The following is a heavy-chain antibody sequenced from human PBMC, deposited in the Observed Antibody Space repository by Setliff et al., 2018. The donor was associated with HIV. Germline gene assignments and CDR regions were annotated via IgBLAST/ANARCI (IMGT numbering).Heavy chain of an antibody. CDR2: IYNSGRA. CDR1: GYSINDGYH. V-gene: IGHV4-38-2*02. J-gene: IGHJ4*01. CDR3: VRDRALRFSQSPSLHYFDV. Sequence: SETLSLTCLVFGYSINDGYHWGWIRQSPRKGLEWIGSIYNSGRASYNPSRRSRASLSIDTSKNLFSLRLNPVTAANTAVYYCVRDRALRFSQSPSLHYFDVWGQGILVTVSS.